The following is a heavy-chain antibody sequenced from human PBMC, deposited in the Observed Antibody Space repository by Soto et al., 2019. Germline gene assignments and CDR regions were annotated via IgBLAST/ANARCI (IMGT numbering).Heavy chain of an antibody. CDR1: GDSVSSSSAA. CDR2: TYYRSKWHS. D-gene: IGHD6-19*01. CDR3: ARVGSDYYFFMDV. J-gene: IGHJ6*02. Sequence: SQTLSLTCAISGDSVSSSSAAWNGIRQSPSRGLEWLGRTYYRSKWHSDYAISVKSRISFNPDTSKNQFSLHLNSVTPEDTSVYYCARVGSDYYFFMDVWGQETTVTVSS. V-gene: IGHV6-1*01.